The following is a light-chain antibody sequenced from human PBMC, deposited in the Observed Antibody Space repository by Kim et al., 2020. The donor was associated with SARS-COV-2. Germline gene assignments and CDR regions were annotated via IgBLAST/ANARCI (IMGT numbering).Light chain of an antibody. CDR2: VTG. J-gene: IGLJ1*01. V-gene: IGLV7-46*01. Sequence: GGPVPPPRALRPGAVTSGHSPFWLQRRPGQAPRTLIYVTGNKHSWTPARFSGSLLGGKAALTLSGAQPEDEAEYYCLLAYGGGRVFGTGTKVTVL. CDR3: LLAYGGGRV. CDR1: PGAVTSGHS.